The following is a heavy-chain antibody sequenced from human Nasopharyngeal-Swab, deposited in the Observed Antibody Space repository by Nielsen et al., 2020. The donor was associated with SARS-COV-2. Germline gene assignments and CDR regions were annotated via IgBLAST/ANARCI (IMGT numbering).Heavy chain of an antibody. D-gene: IGHD6-19*01. CDR3: AKGYSSGWQLYYYYGMDV. V-gene: IGHV3-23*01. CDR1: GFPFNNYG. CDR2: ISGSGGST. Sequence: GGSLGLSCAASGFPFNNYGMSWVRQAPGKGLEWVSSISGSGGSTYYADSAKGRFTMSRDNSKSTLYLQMNTLRAEDTAVYYCAKGYSSGWQLYYYYGMDVWGQGTTVTVSS. J-gene: IGHJ6*02.